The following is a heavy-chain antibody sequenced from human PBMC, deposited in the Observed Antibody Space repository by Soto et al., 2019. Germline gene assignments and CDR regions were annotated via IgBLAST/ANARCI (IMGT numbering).Heavy chain of an antibody. CDR2: IYYSGST. J-gene: IGHJ5*02. D-gene: IGHD3-22*01. CDR3: ARSHSLPGYYDSSGPSFDP. CDR1: GGSISSYY. Sequence: PSETLSLTCTVSGGSISSYYWSWIRQPPGKGLEWIGYIYYSGSTNYNPSLKSRVTISVETSKNQFSLKLSSVTAADTAVYYCARSHSLPGYYDSSGPSFDPWGQGTLVTVSS. V-gene: IGHV4-59*08.